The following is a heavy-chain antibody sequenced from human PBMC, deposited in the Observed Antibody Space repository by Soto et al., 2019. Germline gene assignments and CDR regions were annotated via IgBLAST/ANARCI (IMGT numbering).Heavy chain of an antibody. Sequence: GGSLRLSCAASGFTFSSYSMNWVRQAPGKGLEWVSYISSSSSTIYYVDSVKGRFTISRDNAKNSLYLQMNSLRDEDTAVYYCAHPLDSSSWSSYYGMDVWGQGTTVTVSS. V-gene: IGHV3-48*02. D-gene: IGHD6-13*01. CDR3: AHPLDSSSWSSYYGMDV. CDR2: ISSSSSTI. CDR1: GFTFSSYS. J-gene: IGHJ6*02.